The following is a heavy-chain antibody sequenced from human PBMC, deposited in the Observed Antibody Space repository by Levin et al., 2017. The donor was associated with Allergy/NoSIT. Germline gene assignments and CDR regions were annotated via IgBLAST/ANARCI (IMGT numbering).Heavy chain of an antibody. D-gene: IGHD3-22*01. CDR3: ARDLYNDDSVCGY. V-gene: IGHV1-2*02. CDR2: INPHSGDT. J-gene: IGHJ4*02. Sequence: ASVKVSCKASRYIFSDYFIHWVRQAPGQGLEWMGWINPHSGDTKYAQEFQGRVTMTRDTSISTAYIEVPRLTSDDTDVYYCARDLYNDDSVCGYWGQGTLVNVFS. CDR1: RYIFSDYF.